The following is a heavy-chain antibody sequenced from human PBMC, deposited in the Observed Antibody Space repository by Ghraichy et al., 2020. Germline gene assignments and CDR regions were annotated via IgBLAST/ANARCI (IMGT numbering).Heavy chain of an antibody. CDR3: TRDNDYGMDV. CDR1: SDG. V-gene: IGHV3-74*01. J-gene: IGHJ6*02. Sequence: SDGWRGVRQGPGMGLVWMSHINRDGSTTTYADSVKGRFTISRDNAKNTLFLQMNSLRAEDTAVYYCTRDNDYGMDVWGQGTTVTVS. CDR2: INRDGSTT.